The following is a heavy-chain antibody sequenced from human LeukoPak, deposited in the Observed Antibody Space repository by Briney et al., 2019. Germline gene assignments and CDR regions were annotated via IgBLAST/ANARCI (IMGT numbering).Heavy chain of an antibody. CDR1: GYSISSGYY. V-gene: IGHV4-38-2*02. CDR2: IYHSGST. D-gene: IGHD3-10*01. CDR3: AREDRITMVRGVINWFDP. J-gene: IGHJ5*02. Sequence: SETLSLTCTVSGYSISSGYYWGWIRQPPGKGLEWIGSIYHSGSTYYNPSLKSRVTISVDTSKNQFSLKLSSVTAADTAVYYCAREDRITMVRGVINWFDPWGQGTLVTVSS.